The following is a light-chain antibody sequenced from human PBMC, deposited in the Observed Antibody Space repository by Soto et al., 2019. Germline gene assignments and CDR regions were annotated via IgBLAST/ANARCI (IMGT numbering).Light chain of an antibody. Sequence: EVLLTQSPATLSVSPGERVTLSCRASQSVYSNLAWYQQKPGQAPRLLIYGASTRATGLPARFSGSGSWTEFTLTISSLLSEAVAVFYYQQYNSWPLTFGGGTKVEIK. V-gene: IGKV3-15*01. J-gene: IGKJ4*01. CDR2: GAS. CDR1: QSVYSN. CDR3: QQYNSWPLT.